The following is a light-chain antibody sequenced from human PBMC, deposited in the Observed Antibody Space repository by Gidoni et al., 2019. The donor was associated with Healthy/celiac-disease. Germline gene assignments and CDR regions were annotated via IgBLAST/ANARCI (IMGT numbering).Light chain of an antibody. Sequence: IVLTQSLATLSLSPGERATLSCRASQSVSSYLAWYQQKPGQAPRLLIYDASNRATGIPARFRGSGSGTDFNLTISSREPEDYEVYYCQQRSNWPRTLTFXGXTKVEIK. CDR1: QSVSSY. CDR3: QQRSNWPRTLT. CDR2: DAS. J-gene: IGKJ4*01. V-gene: IGKV3-11*01.